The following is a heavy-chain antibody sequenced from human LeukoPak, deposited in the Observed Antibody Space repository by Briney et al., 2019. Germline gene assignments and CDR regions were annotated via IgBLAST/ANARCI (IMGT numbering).Heavy chain of an antibody. Sequence: GVTLRLSCVASGFTSGVYAMSRVRQAPGKGLEWVSAFSGGGDSFYADSVRGRSSVSADKSKNILYLQMNSLRVEDTAVYFCGKEGGRHFDQHYWGQGTPVTVSS. V-gene: IGHV3-23*01. J-gene: IGHJ4*02. CDR3: GKEGGRHFDQHY. CDR1: GFTSGVYA. D-gene: IGHD1-14*01. CDR2: FSGGGDS.